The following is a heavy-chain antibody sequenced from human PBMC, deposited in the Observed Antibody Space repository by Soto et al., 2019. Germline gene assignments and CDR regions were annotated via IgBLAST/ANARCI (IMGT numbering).Heavy chain of an antibody. CDR2: IIPIFGTA. D-gene: IGHD6-19*01. CDR1: GGTFSSYA. Sequence: GASVKVSCKASGGTFSSYAISRVRQAPGQGLEWMGGIIPIFGTANYAQKFQGRVTITADESTSTAYMELSSLRSEDTAVYYCARVGIAVAGPLFFDYWGQGTLVTVSS. CDR3: ARVGIAVAGPLFFDY. V-gene: IGHV1-69*13. J-gene: IGHJ4*02.